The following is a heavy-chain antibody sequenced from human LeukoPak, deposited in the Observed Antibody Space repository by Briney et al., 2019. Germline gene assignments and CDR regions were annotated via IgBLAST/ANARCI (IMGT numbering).Heavy chain of an antibody. Sequence: PSGTLSLTCTVSGDSINSPDLWSWVRQPPGKGLEWIGEMYLSGTTHSNPSVKSRVTISIDKSKNQFFLNLSSVTAADTAVYYCAGLVRRYSSGLYYYYFDYWGQGTLVTVSS. J-gene: IGHJ4*02. D-gene: IGHD3-22*01. CDR1: GDSINSPDL. V-gene: IGHV4-4*02. CDR3: AGLVRRYSSGLYYYYFDY. CDR2: MYLSGTT.